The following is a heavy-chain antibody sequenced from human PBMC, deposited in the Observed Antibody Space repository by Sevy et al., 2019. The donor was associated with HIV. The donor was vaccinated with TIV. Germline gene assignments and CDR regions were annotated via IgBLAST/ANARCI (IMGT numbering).Heavy chain of an antibody. Sequence: ASVKVSCMASGGSLTNYGMNWVRQAPGQGLDWMGGIIPRPGIANYAPNFRDRVTISADTSMNTVYLELRRLKSEDTGVYFCASVRPCVGDCYFFDSWGQGTLVTVSS. V-gene: IGHV1-69*10. CDR3: ASVRPCVGDCYFFDS. J-gene: IGHJ4*02. CDR1: GGSLTNYG. D-gene: IGHD2-21*02. CDR2: IIPRPGIA.